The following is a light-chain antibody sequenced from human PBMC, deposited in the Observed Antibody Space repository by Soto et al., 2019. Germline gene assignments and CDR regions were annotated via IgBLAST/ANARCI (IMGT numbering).Light chain of an antibody. CDR3: LQRSNWPPLLS. Sequence: EMVLTQSPATLSLSPGERATLSCRASQSVTTYLAWYQQKPGQAPRLLIYDASSRATGIPARFSGSGSGTDFTLTISSLEPEDFAFYYCLQRSNWPPLLSFGGGTKVDIK. J-gene: IGKJ4*01. CDR1: QSVTTY. CDR2: DAS. V-gene: IGKV3-11*01.